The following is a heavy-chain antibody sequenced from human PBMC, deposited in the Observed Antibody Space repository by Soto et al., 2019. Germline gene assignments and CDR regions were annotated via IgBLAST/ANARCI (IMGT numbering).Heavy chain of an antibody. Sequence: SETLSLTCAVYGGSFSGYYWSWIRQPPGKGLEWIGEINHSGSTNYNPSLKSRVTISVDTSKNQFSLKLSSVTAADTAVYYCARAPLFFFGVKECYFDYWGQGTLVTVSS. CDR3: ARAPLFFFGVKECYFDY. J-gene: IGHJ4*02. D-gene: IGHD3-3*01. CDR1: GGSFSGYY. V-gene: IGHV4-34*01. CDR2: INHSGST.